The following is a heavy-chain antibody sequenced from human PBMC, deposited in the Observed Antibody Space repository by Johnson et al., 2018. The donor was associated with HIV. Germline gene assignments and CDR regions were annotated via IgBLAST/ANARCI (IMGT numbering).Heavy chain of an antibody. V-gene: IGHV3-23*04. D-gene: IGHD2-2*02. J-gene: IGHJ3*02. CDR2: ISGSGRNK. Sequence: VQLVESGGDLVQPGGSLRLSCVVSGFTFSHYWMEWVRQAPGEGLVWVSAISGSGRNKFYAASVKGRFTISRDNSKNTLYLQMNSLRAEDTAVYYCAREKYTIHAFDIWGPDTMVTVSS. CDR1: GFTFSHYW. CDR3: AREKYTIHAFDI.